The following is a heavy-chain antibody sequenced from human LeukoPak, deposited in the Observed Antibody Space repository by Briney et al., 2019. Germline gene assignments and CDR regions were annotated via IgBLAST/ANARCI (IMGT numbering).Heavy chain of an antibody. J-gene: IGHJ4*02. V-gene: IGHV4-59*08. CDR1: GGSISSYY. CDR2: IYYSGST. CDR3: ARGTTVTTPDY. D-gene: IGHD4-17*01. Sequence: PSETLSLTCTVSGGSISSYYWSWIQQPPGKGLEWIGYIYYSGSTNYNPSLKSRVTISIDTSKNQFSLKLSSVTAADTAVYYCARGTTVTTPDYWGQGTLVTVSS.